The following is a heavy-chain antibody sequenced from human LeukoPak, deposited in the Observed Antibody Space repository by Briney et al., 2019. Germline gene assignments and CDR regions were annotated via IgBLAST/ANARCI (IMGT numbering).Heavy chain of an antibody. J-gene: IGHJ4*02. D-gene: IGHD6-19*01. V-gene: IGHV3-30*16. Sequence: SCKTSGYTFTSYHMHWVRQAPGQGLEWVAVISYDGSNKYYADSVKGRFTISRDNSKNTLYLQMNSLRAEDTAVYYCARAIGWLAYFDYWGQGTLVTVSS. CDR3: ARAIGWLAYFDY. CDR2: ISYDGSNK. CDR1: GYTFTSYH.